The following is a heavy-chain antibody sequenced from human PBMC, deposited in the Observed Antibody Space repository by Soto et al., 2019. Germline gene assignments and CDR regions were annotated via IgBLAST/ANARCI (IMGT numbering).Heavy chain of an antibody. J-gene: IGHJ4*02. CDR3: TRVGISFGGELE. D-gene: IGHD3-10*01. CDR1: GFNFRSDW. V-gene: IGHV3-7*03. Sequence: GGSLRLSCTASGFNFRSDWMGWVRQAPGKGLEYVAKIDPDGTDKYYVASVGGRFTISRDNSNNSLLLQMNSLRVEDAAVYYCTRVGISFGGELEWGQGTLVTVSS. CDR2: IDPDGTDK.